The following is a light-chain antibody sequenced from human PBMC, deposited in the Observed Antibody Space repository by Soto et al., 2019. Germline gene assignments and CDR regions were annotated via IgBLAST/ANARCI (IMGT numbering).Light chain of an antibody. CDR3: QQRWT. Sequence: DIQMTQSPSTLSASVGDRVTITCRASQSISSWLAWYQQKPGKAPKLLIYKASSLESGVPSRFSGSGSGTEFTLTISSLQPDDFATYYCQQRWTFGQGTTVDIK. J-gene: IGKJ1*01. CDR1: QSISSW. CDR2: KAS. V-gene: IGKV1-5*03.